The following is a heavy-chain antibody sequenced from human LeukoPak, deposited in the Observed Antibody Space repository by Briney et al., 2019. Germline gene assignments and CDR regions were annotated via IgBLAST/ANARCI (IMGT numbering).Heavy chain of an antibody. CDR1: GGSISSYY. D-gene: IGHD4-17*01. CDR2: IYYRGST. J-gene: IGHJ4*02. CDR3: ARQSYGDYFDY. V-gene: IGHV4-59*08. Sequence: PSETLSPTCTVSGGSISSYYWSWIRQPPGKGLEWIGYIYYRGSTSYNPSLKSRVTILVDTSKNQFSLKLSSVTAADTAVYYCARQSYGDYFDYWGQGTLVTVSS.